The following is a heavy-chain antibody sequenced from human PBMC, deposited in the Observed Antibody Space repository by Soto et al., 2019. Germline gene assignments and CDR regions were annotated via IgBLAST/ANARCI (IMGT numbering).Heavy chain of an antibody. D-gene: IGHD2-2*01. CDR3: AKDDPDPFHPANIVVVPAASPPVDYGMDV. CDR1: GFTFSSYA. CDR2: ISGSGGST. J-gene: IGHJ6*02. V-gene: IGHV3-23*01. Sequence: GGSLRLSCAASGFTFSSYAMSWVRQAPGKGLEWVSAISGSGGSTYYADSVKGRFTISRDNSKNTLYLQMNSLRAEDTAVYYCAKDDPDPFHPANIVVVPAASPPVDYGMDVWGQGTTVTVSS.